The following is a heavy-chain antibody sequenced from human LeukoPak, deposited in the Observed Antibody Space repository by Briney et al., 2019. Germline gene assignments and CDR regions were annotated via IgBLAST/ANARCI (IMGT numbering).Heavy chain of an antibody. CDR1: GYTFTSYG. CDR3: ARALIVVVPAAPGGYYYMDV. J-gene: IGHJ6*03. CDR2: ISAYNGNT. D-gene: IGHD2-2*01. V-gene: IGHV1-18*01. Sequence: ASVKVSCKASGYTFTSYGISWVRQAPGQGLEWMGWISAYNGNTNYAQKLQGRVTMTTDTSTSTAYMELRSLRSDDTAVYYCARALIVVVPAAPGGYYYMDVWGKGTTVTISS.